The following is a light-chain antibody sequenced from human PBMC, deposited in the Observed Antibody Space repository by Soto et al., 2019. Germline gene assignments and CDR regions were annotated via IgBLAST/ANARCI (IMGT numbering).Light chain of an antibody. CDR3: QQYNRYSLT. Sequence: DIQMTQSPSTLSASVGDRVTITCRASQSISSWLAWYQQKPGKAPKLLIYDASSLESGVPSRFSGSGSDTEFTLTINNLQPDDFATYLCQQYNRYSLTFGGGTKVEIK. CDR1: QSISSW. J-gene: IGKJ4*01. V-gene: IGKV1-5*01. CDR2: DAS.